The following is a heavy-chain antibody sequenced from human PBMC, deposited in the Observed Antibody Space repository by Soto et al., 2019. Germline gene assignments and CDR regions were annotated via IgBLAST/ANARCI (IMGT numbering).Heavy chain of an antibody. CDR2: IYYSGST. CDR1: GGSISSGGYY. Sequence: QVQLQESGPGLVKPSQTLSLTCTVSGGSISSGGYYWSWIRQHPGKGLEWIGYIYYSGSTYYNPSLKSRVTISVDTSKNQFSLKLSSVTAADTAVYYCARAPPYGTYYDYGMDVWGQGTTVTVSS. J-gene: IGHJ6*02. V-gene: IGHV4-31*03. D-gene: IGHD4-17*01. CDR3: ARAPPYGTYYDYGMDV.